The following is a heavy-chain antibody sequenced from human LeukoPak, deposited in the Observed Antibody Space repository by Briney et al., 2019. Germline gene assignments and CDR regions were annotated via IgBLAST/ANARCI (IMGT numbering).Heavy chain of an antibody. Sequence: SQTLSLTCVISGDSVSSNTAAWNWIRQSPSRGLEWLGRTYYRSKWYNEYAVSVRSRITINPDTSKNQFSLQLNSVTPEDTAVYYCARDGQLGNEALDVRGKGTLVTVSS. J-gene: IGHJ3*01. CDR1: GDSVSSNTAA. CDR3: ARDGQLGNEALDV. V-gene: IGHV6-1*01. CDR2: TYYRSKWYN. D-gene: IGHD1-1*01.